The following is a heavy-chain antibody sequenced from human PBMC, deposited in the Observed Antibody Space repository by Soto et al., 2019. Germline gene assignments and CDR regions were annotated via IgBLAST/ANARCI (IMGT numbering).Heavy chain of an antibody. CDR3: AMHGGRGVIFGY. V-gene: IGHV4-31*03. Sequence: SQTLSLTCTVSGGSISSGGYYWSWIRHHPGKVLEWIGYIYYSGSTYYNPSLKSRVTISVDTSKNQFSLKLSSVTAADTAVYYCAMHGGRGVIFGYWGQGTLVTVSS. CDR1: GGSISSGGYY. CDR2: IYYSGST. J-gene: IGHJ4*02. D-gene: IGHD3-10*01.